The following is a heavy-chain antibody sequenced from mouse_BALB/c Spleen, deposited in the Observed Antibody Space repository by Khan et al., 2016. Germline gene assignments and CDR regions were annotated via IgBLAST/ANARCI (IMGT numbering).Heavy chain of an antibody. CDR2: INPGSNYT. Sequence: QVQLKQSGAELAKPGASVKMSCKASGYTFTRFWMHWVKQRPGQGLEWIGYINPGSNYTDYNQNFKDKATLTADKSSSTAYMLLSSLTSEDSAVYVCAGWGYGSYLYQAMDYWGQGISVTVSS. CDR1: GYTFTRFW. D-gene: IGHD2-10*02. CDR3: AGWGYGSYLYQAMDY. V-gene: IGHV1-7*01. J-gene: IGHJ4*01.